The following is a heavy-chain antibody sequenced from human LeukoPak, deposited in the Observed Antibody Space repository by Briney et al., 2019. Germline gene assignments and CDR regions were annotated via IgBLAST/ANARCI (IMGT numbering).Heavy chain of an antibody. V-gene: IGHV3-21*01. CDR2: ISSSSSYI. D-gene: IGHD2-15*01. CDR1: GFTFSSYS. J-gene: IGHJ4*02. CDR3: ARVRRGPRDFDY. Sequence: GGSLRLSCAASGFTFSSYSMNWVRQAPGKGLEWVSSISSSSSYIYYADSVKGRFTISRDNAKNSLYLQMNSLRAEDTAVYYCARVRRGPRDFDYWGQGTLVTVSS.